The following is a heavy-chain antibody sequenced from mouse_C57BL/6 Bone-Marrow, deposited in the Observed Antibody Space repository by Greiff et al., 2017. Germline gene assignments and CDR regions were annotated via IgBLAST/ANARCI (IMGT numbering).Heavy chain of an antibody. CDR2: IYPGNSDT. V-gene: IGHV1-5*01. Sequence: VQLQQSGTVLARPGASVKMSCKTSGYTFTSYWMHWVKQRPGQGLEWIGAIYPGNSDTSYNQKFKGKAKLTAVTSASTAYMELSSLTNEDSAVYYCTKRNVDYAFFDYWGQGTTLTVSS. CDR1: GYTFTSYW. CDR3: TKRNVDYAFFDY. D-gene: IGHD6-5*01. J-gene: IGHJ2*01.